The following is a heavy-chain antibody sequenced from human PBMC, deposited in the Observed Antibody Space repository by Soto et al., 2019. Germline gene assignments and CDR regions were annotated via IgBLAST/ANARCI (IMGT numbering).Heavy chain of an antibody. CDR2: INHSGST. CDR3: ARRIVVVTAIDY. CDR1: GVSFSGYY. J-gene: IGHJ4*02. D-gene: IGHD2-21*02. Sequence: SETLSLTCAVYGVSFSGYYWSWIRQPPGKGLEWIGEINHSGSTNYNPSLKSRVTISVDTSKNQFSLKLSSVTAADTAVYYCARRIVVVTAIDYWGQGTLVTVSS. V-gene: IGHV4-34*01.